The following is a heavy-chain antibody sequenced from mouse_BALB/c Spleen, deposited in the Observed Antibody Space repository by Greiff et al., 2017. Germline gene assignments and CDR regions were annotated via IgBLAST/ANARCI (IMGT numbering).Heavy chain of an antibody. CDR1: GFTFSDYY. J-gene: IGHJ4*01. CDR3: ARERDDYDGYAMDY. Sequence: EVKLMESGGGLVQPGGSLKLSCAASGFTFSDYYMYWVRQTPEKRLEWVATISDGGSYTYYPDSVKGRFTISRDNAKNNLYLQMSSLKSEDTAMYYCARERDDYDGYAMDYWGQGTSVTVSS. D-gene: IGHD2-4*01. V-gene: IGHV5-4*02. CDR2: ISDGGSYT.